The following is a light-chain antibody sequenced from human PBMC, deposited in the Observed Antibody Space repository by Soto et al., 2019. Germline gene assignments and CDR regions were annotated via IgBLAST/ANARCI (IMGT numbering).Light chain of an antibody. CDR2: GTS. Sequence: EIVLTQSPGTLSLSPGERATLSCRASQSVSSSYLSWYQQKPGQAPRLLIYGTSSRATGIPDGFSGSGSGTDFTLTISRLEPEDFAVYYCQQYGSSPITFGQGTRLEI. CDR3: QQYGSSPIT. J-gene: IGKJ5*01. V-gene: IGKV3-20*01. CDR1: QSVSSSY.